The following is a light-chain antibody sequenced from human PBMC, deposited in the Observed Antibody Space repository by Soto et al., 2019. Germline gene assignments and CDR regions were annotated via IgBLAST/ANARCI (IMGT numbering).Light chain of an antibody. Sequence: EIVMTQSPATLSVSPGERATLSCRASQSVSSSLAWYQQKPGQAPRLLIYGASTRATGIPARFTGSGSGTEFTLTISSLQSVEFAVYYCQQHNTWPPLPSGQGTRREI. CDR1: QSVSSS. CDR2: GAS. V-gene: IGKV3-15*01. CDR3: QQHNTWPPLP. J-gene: IGKJ5*01.